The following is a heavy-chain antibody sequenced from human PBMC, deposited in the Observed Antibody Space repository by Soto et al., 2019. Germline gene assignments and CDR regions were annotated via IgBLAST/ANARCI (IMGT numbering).Heavy chain of an antibody. V-gene: IGHV1-69*01. D-gene: IGHD3-10*01. CDR3: ALLGGSGSDYYYYYGMDV. Sequence: QVQLVQSGAEVKKPGSSVKVSCKASGGTFSSYAISWVRQAPGQGLEWMGGIIPIFGTANYAQKFQGRDTITADECTSTAYMERSSLRSEATAVYYCALLGGSGSDYYYYYGMDVWGQGTTVAVSS. CDR1: GGTFSSYA. CDR2: IIPIFGTA. J-gene: IGHJ6*02.